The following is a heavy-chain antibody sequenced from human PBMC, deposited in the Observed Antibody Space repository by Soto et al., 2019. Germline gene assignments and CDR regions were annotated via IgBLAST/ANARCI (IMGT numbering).Heavy chain of an antibody. D-gene: IGHD3-22*01. J-gene: IGHJ5*02. CDR2: INAGNGNA. CDR1: GYTFTSYA. Sequence: ASVKVSCKASGYTFTSYAMHWVRQAPGQRLEWMGWINAGNGNAKYSQKFQGRVTITRDTSASTAYMELSSLRSEDTAVYYCARDTLYDSSGYYYVGYNWFDPWGQGTLVTVSS. V-gene: IGHV1-3*01. CDR3: ARDTLYDSSGYYYVGYNWFDP.